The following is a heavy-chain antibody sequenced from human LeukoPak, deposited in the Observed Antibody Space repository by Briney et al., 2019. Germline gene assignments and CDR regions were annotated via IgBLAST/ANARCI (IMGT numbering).Heavy chain of an antibody. V-gene: IGHV3-23*01. Sequence: QSGGSLRLSCAASGLNIKSYAMTWVRQAPRKGLEWVSAMSGSGRATYYADSVKGRFTISRDNSKNTLYLQMNSLRGEDTAVYYCAKAHDNCGGDCSPLDYNDYWGQGTLVTVSS. J-gene: IGHJ4*02. CDR2: MSGSGRAT. CDR3: AKAHDNCGGDCSPLDYNDY. CDR1: GLNIKSYA. D-gene: IGHD2-21*02.